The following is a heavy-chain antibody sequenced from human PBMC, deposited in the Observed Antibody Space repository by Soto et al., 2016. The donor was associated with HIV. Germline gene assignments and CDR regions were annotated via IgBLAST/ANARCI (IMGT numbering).Heavy chain of an antibody. CDR3: ARDYGSGTYYVGNWFDP. Sequence: QVQLVQSGAEVKKPGASVKVSCKASGYTFTGYYMHWVRQAPGQGLEWMGWINPNSGGTNYAQKFQGRVTMTRDTSISTAYMELSSLTSEDTAIYYCARDYGSGTYYVGNWFDPWGQGTLVTVSS. CDR1: GYTFTGYY. CDR2: INPNSGGT. J-gene: IGHJ5*02. D-gene: IGHD3-10*01. V-gene: IGHV1-2*02.